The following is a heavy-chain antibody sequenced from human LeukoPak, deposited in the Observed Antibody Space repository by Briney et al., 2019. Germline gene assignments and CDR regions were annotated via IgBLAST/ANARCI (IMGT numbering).Heavy chain of an antibody. CDR2: INPSGGST. CDR1: GYTFTSYY. V-gene: IGHV1-46*01. J-gene: IGHJ6*02. D-gene: IGHD3-3*01. CDR3: ARDRITIFGVVGNYYYYGMDV. Sequence: ASVKVSCKASGYTFTSYYMHWVRQAPGQGLEWMGIINPSGGSTSYAQKFKGRVTMTRDTSTSTVYMELSSLGSEDTAVYYCARDRITIFGVVGNYYYYGMDVWGQGTTVTVSS.